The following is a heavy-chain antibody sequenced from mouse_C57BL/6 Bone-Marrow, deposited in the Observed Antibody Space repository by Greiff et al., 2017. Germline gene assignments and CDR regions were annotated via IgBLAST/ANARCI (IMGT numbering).Heavy chain of an antibody. Sequence: VKLQQPGAELVKPGASVKMSCKASGYTFTSYWITWVKQRPGQGLEWIGDIYPGSGSTNYNQKFKGKATLTADKSSSTAYMQLSSLTSEDSAVYYCAWGDPPRYFDVWGTGTTVTVSS. CDR2: IYPGSGST. D-gene: IGHD3-3*01. V-gene: IGHV1-55*01. CDR3: AWGDPPRYFDV. J-gene: IGHJ1*03. CDR1: GYTFTSYW.